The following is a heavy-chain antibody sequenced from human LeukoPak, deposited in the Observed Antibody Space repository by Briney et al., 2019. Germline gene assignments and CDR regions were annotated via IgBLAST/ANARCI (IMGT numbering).Heavy chain of an antibody. D-gene: IGHD6-6*01. V-gene: IGHV4-4*09. CDR1: GGSISNSY. CDR3: TRYASSSSRWFDP. J-gene: IGHJ5*02. CDR2: IYSSGTT. Sequence: SETLSLTCTASGGSISNSYWSWIRQPPGKGLEWIGYIYSSGTTNYNPSLKSRVTISIDTSKNQFSVKLTSVTASDTAVYYCTRYASSSSRWFDPWGKGTLVTVSS.